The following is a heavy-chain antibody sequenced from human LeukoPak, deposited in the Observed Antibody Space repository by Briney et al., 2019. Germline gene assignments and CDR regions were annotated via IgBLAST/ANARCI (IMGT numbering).Heavy chain of an antibody. CDR3: ARARKGYYFDY. J-gene: IGHJ4*02. Sequence: GESLKISCAASGFTFSDNYMIWIRQAPGKGLEWVSYIDTSGSAMYYAVPVKGRFTISRDNARNSLYLQMNSLRAEDTAVYYCARARKGYYFDYWGQGTLVTVSS. CDR1: GFTFSDNY. V-gene: IGHV3-11*04. CDR2: IDTSGSAM. D-gene: IGHD1-14*01.